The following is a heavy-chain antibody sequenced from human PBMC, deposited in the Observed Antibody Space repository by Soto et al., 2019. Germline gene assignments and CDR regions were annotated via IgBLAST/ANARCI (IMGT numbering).Heavy chain of an antibody. J-gene: IGHJ6*02. V-gene: IGHV1-69*13. CDR3: ARDLGTTTGMDV. CDR1: GGTFSSYA. Sequence: GASVKVSCKASGGTFSSYAISWVRQAPGQGLEWMGGIIPIFGTANYAQKFQGRVTITADESTSTAYMELSSLRSEDTAVYYCARDLGTTTGMDVWGQGTTVTVSS. D-gene: IGHD4-4*01. CDR2: IIPIFGTA.